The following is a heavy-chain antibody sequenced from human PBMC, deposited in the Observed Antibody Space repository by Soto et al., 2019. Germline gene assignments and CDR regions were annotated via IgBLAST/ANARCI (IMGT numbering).Heavy chain of an antibody. V-gene: IGHV4-59*01. CDR1: GGSISGYY. CDR2: MYNTGST. D-gene: IGHD2-21*02. CDR3: ARDLWGYCGTDCYPLDV. J-gene: IGHJ6*02. Sequence: ETLSLTCTVSGGSISGYYWSWIRQPPGKGLEWIGYMYNTGSTVYNSSFKSRVTISVDTSKNQFSLKLNSVTAADTAVYYCARDLWGYCGTDCYPLDVWGQGTTVTVS.